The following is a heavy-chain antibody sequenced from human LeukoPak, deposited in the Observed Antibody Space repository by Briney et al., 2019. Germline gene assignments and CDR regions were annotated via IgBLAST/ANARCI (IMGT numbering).Heavy chain of an antibody. Sequence: PSETLSLTCTVSGGSISSSSYYWGWIRQPPGKGLEWIGSIYYSGSTYYNPSLKSRVTMSVDTPKNQFSLKLSSVTAADTAVYYCARPTAQGSYGYGGFDYWGQGTLVTVPS. CDR2: IYYSGST. V-gene: IGHV4-39*01. J-gene: IGHJ4*02. CDR1: GGSISSSSYY. D-gene: IGHD5-18*01. CDR3: ARPTAQGSYGYGGFDY.